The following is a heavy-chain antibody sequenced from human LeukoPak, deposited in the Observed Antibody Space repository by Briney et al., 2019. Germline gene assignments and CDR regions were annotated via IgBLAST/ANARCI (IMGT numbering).Heavy chain of an antibody. D-gene: IGHD3-3*01. CDR3: ARAGPITIFGVVIPDAFDI. CDR2: INNGGST. Sequence: GSINNGGSTNYNPSLKSRVTISVDTSKNQFSLKLSSVTAADTAVYYCARAGPITIFGVVIPDAFDIWGQGTMVTVSS. V-gene: IGHV4-59*01. J-gene: IGHJ3*02.